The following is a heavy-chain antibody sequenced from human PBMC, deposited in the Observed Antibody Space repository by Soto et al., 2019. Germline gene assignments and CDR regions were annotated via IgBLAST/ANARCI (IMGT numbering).Heavy chain of an antibody. D-gene: IGHD3-3*01. CDR2: INYSGTT. J-gene: IGHJ6*03. Sequence: PSETLSLTCTFSGGSISSGDYYGGWIRQPPGKGLEWIGNINYSGTTNYNPSLKSRVTISVDTSKNQFSLKLSSVTAADTAVYYCARRAEGLSRYYYYMDVWGKGTTVTVSS. V-gene: IGHV4-39*07. CDR1: GGSISSGDYY. CDR3: ARRAEGLSRYYYYMDV.